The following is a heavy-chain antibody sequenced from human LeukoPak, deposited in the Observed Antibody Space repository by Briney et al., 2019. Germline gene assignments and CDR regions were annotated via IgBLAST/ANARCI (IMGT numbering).Heavy chain of an antibody. V-gene: IGHV4-61*02. CDR1: GGSISSGSYY. CDR3: ASGVIGYCSSTSCYTVGMDV. Sequence: SETLSLTCTVSGGSISSGSYYWSWIRQPAGKGLEWIGRIYTSGSTNYNPSLKSRVTISVDTSKNQFSLKLSSVTAADTAVYYCASGVIGYCSSTSCYTVGMDVWGQGTTVTVSS. CDR2: IYTSGST. J-gene: IGHJ6*02. D-gene: IGHD2-2*02.